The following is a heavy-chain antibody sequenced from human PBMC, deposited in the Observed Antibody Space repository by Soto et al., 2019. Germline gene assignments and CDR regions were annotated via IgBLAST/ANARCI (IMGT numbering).Heavy chain of an antibody. V-gene: IGHV4-39*01. CDR2: IYYSGST. D-gene: IGHD3-10*01. CDR1: GGSISSSSYY. CDR3: ARRYGSGLGGDWFDP. J-gene: IGHJ5*02. Sequence: QLQLQESGPGLVKPSETLSLTCTVSGGSISSSSYYWGWIRQPPGKGLEWIGSIYYSGSTYYNPSLKSRVTLSVDTSKNPFSLKLSSVTAADTAVYYCARRYGSGLGGDWFDPWGQGTLVTVSS.